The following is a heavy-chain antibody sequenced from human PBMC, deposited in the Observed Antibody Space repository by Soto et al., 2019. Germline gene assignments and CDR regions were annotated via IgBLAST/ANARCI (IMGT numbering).Heavy chain of an antibody. V-gene: IGHV4-61*01. CDR1: GGSVSSGSYY. J-gene: IGHJ4*02. CDR3: ARGLGQWLGLDY. Sequence: ETLSLTCTVPGGSVSSGSYYWSWIRQPPGKGLECIGYIYYSGSTNYNPSLKSRVTISVDTSKNQFSLKLRSVTAADTAVYYCARGLGQWLGLDYWGQGTLVTVSS. D-gene: IGHD6-19*01. CDR2: IYYSGST.